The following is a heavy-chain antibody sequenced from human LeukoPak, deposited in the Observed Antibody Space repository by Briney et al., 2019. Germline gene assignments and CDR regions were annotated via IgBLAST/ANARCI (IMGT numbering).Heavy chain of an antibody. CDR2: ISPNSGGT. Sequence: GASVKVSCKASGYTFTGYYMHWVRQAPGQGLEWMGWISPNSGGTIYAQKFRGGVTLTRDTSISTAYMDLSRLTSDDTAVYYCARAYCSGGSCYEFDYWGQGTLVTVSS. J-gene: IGHJ4*02. CDR1: GYTFTGYY. V-gene: IGHV1-2*02. CDR3: ARAYCSGGSCYEFDY. D-gene: IGHD2-15*01.